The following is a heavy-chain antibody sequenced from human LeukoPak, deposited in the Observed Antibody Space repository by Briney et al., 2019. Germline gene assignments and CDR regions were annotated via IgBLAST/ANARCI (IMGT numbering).Heavy chain of an antibody. CDR2: ISSSSSTI. CDR3: ARDGVVTLDY. J-gene: IGHJ4*02. CDR1: GFTFTTYW. Sequence: PPGGSLRLSCAASGFTFTTYWMTWVRQAPGKGLEWVSYISSSSSTIYYADSVKGRFTISRDNAKNSLYLQMNSLRAEDTAVYYCARDGVVTLDYWGQGTLVTVSS. V-gene: IGHV3-48*04. D-gene: IGHD4-23*01.